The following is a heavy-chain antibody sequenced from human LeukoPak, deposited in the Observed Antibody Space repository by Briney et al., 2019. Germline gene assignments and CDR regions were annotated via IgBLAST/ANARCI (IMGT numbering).Heavy chain of an antibody. CDR2: IYYSGNT. J-gene: IGHJ2*01. D-gene: IGHD5-12*01. CDR1: GGPISSSY. V-gene: IGHV4-59*01. Sequence: KPSETLSLTCTVSGGPISSSYWSWIRQPPGKGLEWIGFIYYSGNTNYNPSLKSRVIISVDTSKNQFSLKLSSVTAADTAVYYCARSPAVATGSFFWYFDLWGRGTLVTVSS. CDR3: ARSPAVATGSFFWYFDL.